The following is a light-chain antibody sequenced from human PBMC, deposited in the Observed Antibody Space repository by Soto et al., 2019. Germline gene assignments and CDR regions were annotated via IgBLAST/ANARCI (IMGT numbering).Light chain of an antibody. CDR2: EVN. CDR3: SSYTRSSAVV. CDR1: SSDVGDYNY. V-gene: IGLV2-14*01. Sequence: QSALTQPASVSGSPGQSITISCTGTSSDVGDYNYVSWYQQHPGKAPKLMIYEVNNRPSGVSNRFSGSKSGNTASLTISGLQAEDEADYHCSSYTRSSAVVFGGGTKLTGL. J-gene: IGLJ2*01.